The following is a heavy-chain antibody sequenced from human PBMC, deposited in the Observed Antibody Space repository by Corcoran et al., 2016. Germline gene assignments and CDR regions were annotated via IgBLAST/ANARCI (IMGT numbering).Heavy chain of an antibody. CDR1: GSSFSSSW. J-gene: IGHJ4*02. CDR3: SESLNS. CDR2: IKYDGSET. Sequence: EVQLVESGGGLVQPGGSLRLSCAASGSSFSSSWMDWVRQIPGKGLEWVANIKYDGSETYFVDSVKGRFTISRDNAQNSLYLQMNSLKDEDTAMYYCSESLNSWGQGTLVTVSS. V-gene: IGHV3-7*03.